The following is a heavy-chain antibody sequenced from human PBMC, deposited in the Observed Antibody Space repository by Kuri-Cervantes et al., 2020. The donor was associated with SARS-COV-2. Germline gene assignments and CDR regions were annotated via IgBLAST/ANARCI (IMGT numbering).Heavy chain of an antibody. D-gene: IGHD2/OR15-2a*01. Sequence: GESLKISCAASGITFSSYGMHWVRQAPGKGLEWVAFISYDGSNKYYVESVKGRFTISRDNSKNTLYLQMNSLGVEDTAVYYCANSFYDTSSVPRLDYWGQGTLVTVSS. CDR3: ANSFYDTSSVPRLDY. V-gene: IGHV3-30*18. J-gene: IGHJ4*02. CDR1: GITFSSYG. CDR2: ISYDGSNK.